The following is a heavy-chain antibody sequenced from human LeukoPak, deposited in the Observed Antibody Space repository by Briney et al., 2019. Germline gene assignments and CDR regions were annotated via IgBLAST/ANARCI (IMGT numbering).Heavy chain of an antibody. Sequence: SVKVSCKASGGTFSSYAISWVRQAPGQGLEWMGGIIPIFGTANYAQKFQGRVTMTRDTSTSTVYMELSSLRSEDTAVYYCAREPGDGSDYWGQGTLVTVSS. CDR3: AREPGDGSDY. CDR1: GGTFSSYA. V-gene: IGHV1-69*05. J-gene: IGHJ4*02. CDR2: IIPIFGTA. D-gene: IGHD3-10*01.